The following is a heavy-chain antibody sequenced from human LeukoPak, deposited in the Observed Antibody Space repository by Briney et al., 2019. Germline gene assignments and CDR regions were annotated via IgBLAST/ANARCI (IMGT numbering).Heavy chain of an antibody. CDR1: GFTFDDYS. CDR3: AKGSLIAASGTLLDF. J-gene: IGHJ4*02. D-gene: IGHD6-13*01. CDR2: LGWNGDII. V-gene: IGHV3-9*01. Sequence: GGSLRLSCAASGFTFDDYSMHWVRQSPGKGLEWLSGLGWNGDIIDYADSVQGRFTISRDNAKNSLYLQMDSLKTEDTALYYCAKGSLIAASGTLLDFWGQGTRVTVSS.